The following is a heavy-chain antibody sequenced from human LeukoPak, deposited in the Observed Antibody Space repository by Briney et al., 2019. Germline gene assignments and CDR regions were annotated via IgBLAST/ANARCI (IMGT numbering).Heavy chain of an antibody. J-gene: IGHJ5*02. D-gene: IGHD2-21*02. CDR2: ISPGGSDT. V-gene: IGHV3-23*01. CDR1: GFTFNNYA. CDR3: ARQVTANWFDP. Sequence: GGSLRLSCAASGFTFNNYAMSWVRQAPGKGLEWVSAISPGGSDTYYADSLRGRFTISRDNSKKTLSLQMSSLRAEDSAVYYCARQVTANWFDPWGQGTLVTVSS.